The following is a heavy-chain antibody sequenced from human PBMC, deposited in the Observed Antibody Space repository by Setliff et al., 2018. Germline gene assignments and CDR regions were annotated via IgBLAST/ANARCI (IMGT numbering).Heavy chain of an antibody. CDR1: GGSVRGYY. D-gene: IGHD6-19*01. V-gene: IGHV4-34*01. CDR2: INHSGTT. CDR3: VRTDYSDGRYSMDV. J-gene: IGHJ6*03. Sequence: LSLTCTVSGGSVRGYYWSWIRQPPGKGLEWIGEINHSGTTNYHPSLRSRVTISVDKSTNQFSLKLNSVTAADTAVYYCVRTDYSDGRYSMDVWGKGTTVTVSS.